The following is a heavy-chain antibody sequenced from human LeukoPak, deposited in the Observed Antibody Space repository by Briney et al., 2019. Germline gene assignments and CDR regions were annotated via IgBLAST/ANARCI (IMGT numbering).Heavy chain of an antibody. V-gene: IGHV3-33*01. CDR1: GFTFSSYG. CDR2: IWYDGSNK. CDR3: ARVMAVAENGMDV. D-gene: IGHD6-19*01. Sequence: GGSLRLSCAASGFTFSSYGMHWVRQAPGKGLEWVAVIWYDGSNKYYADSVKGRFTISRDNSKNTLYLQINSLRAEDTAVYYCARVMAVAENGMDVWGQGTTVTVSS. J-gene: IGHJ6*02.